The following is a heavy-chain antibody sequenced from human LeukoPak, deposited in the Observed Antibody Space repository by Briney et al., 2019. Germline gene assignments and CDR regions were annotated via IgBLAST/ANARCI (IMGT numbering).Heavy chain of an antibody. V-gene: IGHV4-59*01. CDR1: GGSISSYY. CDR3: ASLSGSYFSFHY. CDR2: IYYSGST. D-gene: IGHD1-26*01. J-gene: IGHJ4*02. Sequence: PSETLSLTCTVSGGSISSYYWSWIRQPPGKGLEWIGYIYYSGSTNYNPSLKSRVTISVDTSKNQFSLKLSSVTAADTAVYYCASLSGSYFSFHYWGQGTLVTVSP.